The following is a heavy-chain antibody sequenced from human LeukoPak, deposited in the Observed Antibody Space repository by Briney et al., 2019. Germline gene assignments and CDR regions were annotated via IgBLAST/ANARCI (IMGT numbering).Heavy chain of an antibody. CDR1: GFTFSSYV. V-gene: IGHV3-23*01. CDR3: ARMRPELDY. J-gene: IGHJ4*02. CDR2: INYSDDST. D-gene: IGHD6-6*01. Sequence: GGSLRLSCATSGFTFSSYVMSWVRQAPGKGLEWVSTINYSDDSTYYVDSVKGRFTISRDNSKSTLYLQMNSLRAEDTAVYYCARMRPELDYWGQGTLVTVSS.